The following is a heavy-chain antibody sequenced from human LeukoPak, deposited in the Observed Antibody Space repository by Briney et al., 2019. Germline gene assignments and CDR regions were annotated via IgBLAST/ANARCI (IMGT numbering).Heavy chain of an antibody. Sequence: PSETLSLTCAVYGGSFSGYYWSWIRQPPGKGLEWIGEINHSGSTNYNPSLKSRVTISVDTSKNQFSLKLSSVTAADTAVYYCARQKGFTSGFDYWGQGTLVTVSS. J-gene: IGHJ4*02. CDR3: ARQKGFTSGFDY. V-gene: IGHV4-34*01. CDR2: INHSGST. CDR1: GGSFSGYY. D-gene: IGHD2-15*01.